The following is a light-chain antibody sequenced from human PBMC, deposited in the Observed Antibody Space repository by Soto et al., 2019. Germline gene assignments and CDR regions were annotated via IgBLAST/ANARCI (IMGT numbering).Light chain of an antibody. J-gene: IGLJ2*01. V-gene: IGLV1-40*01. Sequence: QSVLTQPPSVSGAPGQRVTISCTGSSSNIGAGYDVHWYQQLPGTAPKLLIYGKNNRPSGVPDRFSGSKSGTSASLAITGLLAEDEADYYCQSYESSLSVVFGGGTKVTVL. CDR1: SSNIGAGYD. CDR3: QSYESSLSVV. CDR2: GKN.